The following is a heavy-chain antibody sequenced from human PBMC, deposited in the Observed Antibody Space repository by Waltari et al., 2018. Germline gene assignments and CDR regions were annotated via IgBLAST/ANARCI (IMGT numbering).Heavy chain of an antibody. CDR2: IVPLFATT. J-gene: IGHJ6*02. CDR3: ARAPPTRTFFFYGLDV. D-gene: IGHD5-12*01. Sequence: QIYLVQSGAEVKKPGSSVTVSCTASGDTFSNFALPWVRRAPGPGLVWGGGIVPLFATTNVAQKFQGRVTLTADESTSTSYMELSGLRFEDTAVYYCARAPPTRTFFFYGLDVWGQGTTVTVSS. CDR1: GDTFSNFA. V-gene: IGHV1-69*01.